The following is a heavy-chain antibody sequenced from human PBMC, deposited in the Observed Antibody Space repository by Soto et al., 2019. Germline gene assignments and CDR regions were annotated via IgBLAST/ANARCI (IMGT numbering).Heavy chain of an antibody. CDR3: ARDPVEVAGGDR. D-gene: IGHD6-19*01. CDR1: GVTFSSYA. CDR2: ISYDGSNK. J-gene: IGHJ5*02. V-gene: IGHV3-30-3*01. Sequence: GGSLRLSCAASGVTFSSYAMHWVRQAPGKGLEWVAVISYDGSNKYYADSVKGRFTISRDNSKNTLYLQMNSLRAEDTAVYYCARDPVEVAGGDRWGQGTLVTVSS.